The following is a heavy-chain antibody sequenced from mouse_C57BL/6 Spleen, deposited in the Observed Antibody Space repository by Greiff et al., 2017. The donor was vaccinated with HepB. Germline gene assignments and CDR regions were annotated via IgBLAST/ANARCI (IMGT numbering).Heavy chain of an antibody. CDR3: ARGGLGYYAMDY. J-gene: IGHJ4*01. D-gene: IGHD4-1*01. V-gene: IGHV5-6*01. CDR1: GFTFSSYG. Sequence: EVQLVESGGDLVKPGGSLKLSCAASGFTFSSYGMSWVRQTPDTRLEWVATISSGGSYTYYPDSVKGRFTISRDNAKNTLYLQMSSLKSEDTAMYYCARGGLGYYAMDYWGQGTSVTVSS. CDR2: ISSGGSYT.